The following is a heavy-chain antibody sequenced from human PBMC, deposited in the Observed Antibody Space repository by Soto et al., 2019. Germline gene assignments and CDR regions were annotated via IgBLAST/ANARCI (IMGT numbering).Heavy chain of an antibody. V-gene: IGHV4-30-4*01. Sequence: SETLSLTCTVSGGSISSGDYYWSWIRQPPGKGLEWIGYIYYSGSTYYNPSLKSRVTISVDTSKNQFSLKLSSVTAADTAVYYCARDRGKYYDFWSGYYTPYYYYGMDVWGQGTTVTVSS. CDR1: GGSISSGDYY. CDR2: IYYSGST. J-gene: IGHJ6*02. D-gene: IGHD3-3*01. CDR3: ARDRGKYYDFWSGYYTPYYYYGMDV.